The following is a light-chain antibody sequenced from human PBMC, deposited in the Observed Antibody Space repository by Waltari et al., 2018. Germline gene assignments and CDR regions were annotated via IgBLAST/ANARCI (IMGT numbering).Light chain of an antibody. CDR2: QDS. Sequence: SYELTQPPSVSVSPGQTASITCPGDKLGDKYACWYQQKPGQSPVLVIYQDSKRPPGIPERCSGSNAGNTATLTISGTQAMDEADYYCQAWDSSTAEFGGGTKLTVL. V-gene: IGLV3-1*01. CDR1: KLGDKY. J-gene: IGLJ2*01. CDR3: QAWDSSTAE.